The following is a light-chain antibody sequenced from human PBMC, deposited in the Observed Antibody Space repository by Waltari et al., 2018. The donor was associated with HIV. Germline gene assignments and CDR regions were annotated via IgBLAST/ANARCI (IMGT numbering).Light chain of an antibody. J-gene: IGLJ1*01. CDR2: DVS. Sequence: QSALTQPRSVSGSPGQSVTISCTGTSSDVGGYNYVSWYQQHPGKAPNLMIYDVSKRPSGVPDRFAGSKSCNTASLTISGLQAEDEADYYCCSYAGSYTYVFGTGTKVTVL. V-gene: IGLV2-11*01. CDR3: CSYAGSYTYV. CDR1: SSDVGGYNY.